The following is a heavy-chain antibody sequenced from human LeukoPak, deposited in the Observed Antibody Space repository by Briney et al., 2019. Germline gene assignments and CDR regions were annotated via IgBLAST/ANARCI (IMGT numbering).Heavy chain of an antibody. J-gene: IGHJ4*02. CDR1: GYTFNHHG. CDR3: ARAPVVVAATYFDY. Sequence: GASVKVSCKASGYTFNHHGITWVRQAPGQGLEWMGWISAYNGNTNYAQKLQGRVTMTTDTSTSTAYMELRSLRSDDTAVYYCARAPVVVAATYFDYWGQGTLVTVSS. CDR2: ISAYNGNT. D-gene: IGHD2-15*01. V-gene: IGHV1-18*01.